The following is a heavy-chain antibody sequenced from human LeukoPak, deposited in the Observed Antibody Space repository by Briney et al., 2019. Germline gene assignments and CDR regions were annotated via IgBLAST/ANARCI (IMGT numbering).Heavy chain of an antibody. Sequence: SETLTLTCAVYGGCFSGYYWSWIRQPPGKGLEWIGESNHSGSTNYNPSLKSRVTISVDTSKNQFSLKLSSVTAADTAVYYCARVRLGYCSSTSCYEALDAFDIWGQGTMATVSS. J-gene: IGHJ3*02. CDR3: ARVRLGYCSSTSCYEALDAFDI. D-gene: IGHD2-2*01. V-gene: IGHV4-34*01. CDR1: GGCFSGYY. CDR2: SNHSGST.